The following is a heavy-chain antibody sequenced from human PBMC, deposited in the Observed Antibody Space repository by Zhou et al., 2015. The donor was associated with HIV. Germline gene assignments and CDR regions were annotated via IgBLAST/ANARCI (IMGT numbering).Heavy chain of an antibody. V-gene: IGHV1-69*01. CDR1: GGTFSSYA. J-gene: IGHJ4*02. CDR3: ARQSRITIFGVVITEFGY. CDR2: IIPIFGTA. Sequence: QVQLVQSGAEVKKPGSSVKVSCKASGGTFSSYAISWVRQAPGQGLEWMGGIIPIFGTANYAQKFQGRVTITADESTSTAYMELSSLRSEDTAVYYCARQSRITIFGVVITEFGYWGQGTLVTVSS. D-gene: IGHD3-3*01.